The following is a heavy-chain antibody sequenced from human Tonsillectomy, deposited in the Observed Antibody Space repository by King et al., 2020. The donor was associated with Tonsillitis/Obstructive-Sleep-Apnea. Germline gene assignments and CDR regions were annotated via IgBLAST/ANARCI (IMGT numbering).Heavy chain of an antibody. J-gene: IGHJ6*02. V-gene: IGHV3-74*01. CDR2: INSDGSST. D-gene: IGHD5/OR15-5a*01. CDR3: ARPNPQSNYYYGMDV. Sequence: VQLVESGGGLVQPGGSLRLSCAASGFTFSSYWMHWVRQAPGKGLVWVSRINSDGSSTSYADSVKGRFTISRDNAKDTLYLQMNSLRAEDTAVYYCARPNPQSNYYYGMDVWGQGTTVTVSS. CDR1: GFTFSSYW.